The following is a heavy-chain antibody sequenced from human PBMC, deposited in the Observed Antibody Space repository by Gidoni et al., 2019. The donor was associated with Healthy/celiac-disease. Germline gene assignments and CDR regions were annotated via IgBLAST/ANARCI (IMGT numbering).Heavy chain of an antibody. CDR1: GFTVSSNY. D-gene: IGHD3-22*01. CDR2: IYSGGST. J-gene: IGHJ3*02. V-gene: IGHV3-53*01. CDR3: ARDKSGYYLDAFDI. Sequence: EVQLVESGGGLIQPGGSLRLSCAASGFTVSSNYMSWVRKAPGKGLEWVSAIYSGGSTYNADSVKGRFTISRDNSKNKLYLQMNSLRAEDTAVYYCARDKSGYYLDAFDIWGQGTMVTVSS.